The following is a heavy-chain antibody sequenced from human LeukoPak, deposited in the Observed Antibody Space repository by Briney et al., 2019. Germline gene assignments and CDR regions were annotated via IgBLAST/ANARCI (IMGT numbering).Heavy chain of an antibody. CDR3: TRSYYDILTGYYNFDY. Sequence: GGSLKLSCAASGFTFSGSAMHWVRQASGKGLEWVGRIRSKANSYATAYAASVKGRFTISRDDSKNTAYLQMNSLKTEDTAVYYCTRSYYDILTGYYNFDYWGQGTLVTVSS. CDR2: IRSKANSYAT. V-gene: IGHV3-73*01. D-gene: IGHD3-9*01. CDR1: GFTFSGSA. J-gene: IGHJ4*02.